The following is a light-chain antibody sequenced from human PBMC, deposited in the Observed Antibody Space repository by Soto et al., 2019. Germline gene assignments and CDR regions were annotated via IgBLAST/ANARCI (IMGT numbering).Light chain of an antibody. Sequence: AIQMTQSPSSLSASVGDRVTITCRASQGIRNDLGWYQQKPGKAPKLLIYAASSLQSGVPSRFSGSGSGTDFTLTISSLQPEDVAPYYCLQDYNYPRTFGQGTKLEIK. CDR3: LQDYNYPRT. CDR1: QGIRND. V-gene: IGKV1-6*01. J-gene: IGKJ2*01. CDR2: AAS.